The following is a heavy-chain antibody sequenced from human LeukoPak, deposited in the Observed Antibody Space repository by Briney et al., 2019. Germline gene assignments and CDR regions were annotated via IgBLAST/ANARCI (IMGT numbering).Heavy chain of an antibody. Sequence: GGSLRLSCAASGFTFSSYAMSWVRQAPGKGLEWVSVISGSGGNTYYADSVKGRFAISRDNSKNSLYLQMNSLRAEDTAVYYCARDSPMVRGEADYFDYWGQGTLVTVSS. J-gene: IGHJ4*02. CDR3: ARDSPMVRGEADYFDY. CDR2: ISGSGGNT. D-gene: IGHD3-10*01. V-gene: IGHV3-23*01. CDR1: GFTFSSYA.